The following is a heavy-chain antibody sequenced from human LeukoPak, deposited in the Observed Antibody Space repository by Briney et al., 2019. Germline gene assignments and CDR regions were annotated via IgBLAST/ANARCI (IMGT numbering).Heavy chain of an antibody. V-gene: IGHV3-30-3*01. CDR2: ISYDGSNK. CDR3: ARDTQKSSGWYRFDP. Sequence: GGSLRLSCAASGFTFSSYAMHWVRQAPGKGLEWVAVISYDGSNKYYADSVKGRFTISRDNSKNTLYLQMNSLRAEDTAVYYCARDTQKSSGWYRFDPWGQGTLVTVSS. J-gene: IGHJ5*02. CDR1: GFTFSSYA. D-gene: IGHD6-19*01.